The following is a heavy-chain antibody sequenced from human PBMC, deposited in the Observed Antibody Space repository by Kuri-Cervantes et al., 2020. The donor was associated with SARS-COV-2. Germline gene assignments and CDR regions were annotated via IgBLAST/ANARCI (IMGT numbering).Heavy chain of an antibody. CDR3: ASEAATFDY. Sequence: GESLKISFAASGFTFSSYAMHWVRQAPGKGLEWVAVISYDGSNKYYADSVKGRFTISRDNSKNTLYLQMNSLRAEDTAVYYCASEAATFDYWGQGTLVTVSS. CDR1: GFTFSSYA. CDR2: ISYDGSNK. V-gene: IGHV3-30-3*01. D-gene: IGHD2-15*01. J-gene: IGHJ4*02.